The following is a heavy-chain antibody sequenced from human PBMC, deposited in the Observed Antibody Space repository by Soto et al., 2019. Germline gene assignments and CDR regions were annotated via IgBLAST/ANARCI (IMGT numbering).Heavy chain of an antibody. D-gene: IGHD3-16*01. J-gene: IGHJ6*02. CDR1: GFTFSDYY. V-gene: IGHV3-11*06. CDR2: ISSSSSYT. Sequence: KSGGSLRLSCAASGFTFSDYYMSWIRQAPGKGLEWVSYISSSSSYTNYADSVKGRFTISRDNAKNSLYLQMNSLRAEDTAVYYCARDLMTRGPYYYGMDVWGQGTTVTVSS. CDR3: ARDLMTRGPYYYGMDV.